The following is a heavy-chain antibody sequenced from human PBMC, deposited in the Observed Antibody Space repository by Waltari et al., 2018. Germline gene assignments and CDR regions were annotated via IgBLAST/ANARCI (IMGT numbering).Heavy chain of an antibody. CDR3: ASNGYSSGWSAYDAFDI. CDR1: GGSISSQH. CDR2: IYYSGST. J-gene: IGHJ3*02. Sequence: QVQLQESGPGLVKTSATLSLACTVSGGSISSQHWRWIRQPPGKGLEWIGYIYYSGSTNYNPSLKSRVTISVDTSKNQFSLKLSSVTAADTAVYYCASNGYSSGWSAYDAFDIWGQGTMVTVSS. V-gene: IGHV4-59*11. D-gene: IGHD6-19*01.